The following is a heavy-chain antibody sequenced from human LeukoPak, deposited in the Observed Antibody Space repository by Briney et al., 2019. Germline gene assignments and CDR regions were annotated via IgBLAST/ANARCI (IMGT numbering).Heavy chain of an antibody. CDR1: GFTFSSYG. J-gene: IGHJ4*02. V-gene: IGHV3-30*02. Sequence: PGGSLRLSCAASGFTFSSYGMHWVRQAPGKGREWLALIRYDGSNKSYADSVKGRFTISRDNSKNTLYLQMNSLRAEDTAVYYCAKDRGDYGEYVGFDYWGQGTLVSVSS. CDR2: IRYDGSNK. D-gene: IGHD4-17*01. CDR3: AKDRGDYGEYVGFDY.